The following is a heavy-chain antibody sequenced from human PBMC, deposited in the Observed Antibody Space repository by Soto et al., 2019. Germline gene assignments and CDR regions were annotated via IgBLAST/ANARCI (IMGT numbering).Heavy chain of an antibody. J-gene: IGHJ5*02. CDR2: TYYRSKWYY. CDR3: AKGGLVRGTFHGWFDP. Sequence: QVQLQQSGPGLVKPSQTLSLTCGISGDSVSSNTAGWSWIRQSPSRGLEWLGRTYYRSKWYYDHALSVKPPITINPDTSTNQFSLHLNSVTPEDTAVYYCAKGGLVRGTFHGWFDPWGQGTLVTVSS. V-gene: IGHV6-1*01. D-gene: IGHD3-10*01. CDR1: GDSVSSNTAG.